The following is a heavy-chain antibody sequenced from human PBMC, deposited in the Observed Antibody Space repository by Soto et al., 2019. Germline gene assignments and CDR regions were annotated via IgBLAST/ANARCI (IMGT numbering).Heavy chain of an antibody. J-gene: IGHJ6*02. CDR1: GFTFSSYA. Sequence: QVQLVESGGGVVQPGRSLRLSCAASGFTFSSYAMHWVRQAPGKGLEWVAVISYDGSNKYYADSVKGRFTISRDNSKNRRYLHMNSLRAEDTAVYYCARDGGDYGMDVWGQGTTVSVS. V-gene: IGHV3-30-3*01. D-gene: IGHD3-16*01. CDR3: ARDGGDYGMDV. CDR2: ISYDGSNK.